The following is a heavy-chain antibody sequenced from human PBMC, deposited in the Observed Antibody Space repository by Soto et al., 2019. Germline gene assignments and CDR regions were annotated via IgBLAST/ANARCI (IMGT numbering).Heavy chain of an antibody. V-gene: IGHV1-18*01. D-gene: IGHD4-4*01. Sequence: ASVKVSCKASGYTFTSYGISWGRQAPGQGLEWMGWISAYNGNTNYAQKLQGRVTMTTDTSTSTAYMELRSLRSDDTAVYYCARDLHDYSNYYFDYWGQGTLVTVSS. CDR2: ISAYNGNT. CDR3: ARDLHDYSNYYFDY. J-gene: IGHJ4*02. CDR1: GYTFTSYG.